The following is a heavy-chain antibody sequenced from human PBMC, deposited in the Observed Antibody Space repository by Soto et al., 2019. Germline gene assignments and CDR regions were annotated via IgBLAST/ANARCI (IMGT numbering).Heavy chain of an antibody. Sequence: EVQLLESGGGLVQPGGSLRLSCAASGFTFSSYAMSWVRQAPGKGLEWVSGISGSGGSTYYADSVKGRFTISRDNSKNTLYLQMNSLRAEDTALYYCAKDLIPSWVAYYFDYLVQGTLVTVSS. CDR2: ISGSGGST. CDR3: AKDLIPSWVAYYFDY. J-gene: IGHJ4*02. D-gene: IGHD2-2*01. CDR1: GFTFSSYA. V-gene: IGHV3-23*01.